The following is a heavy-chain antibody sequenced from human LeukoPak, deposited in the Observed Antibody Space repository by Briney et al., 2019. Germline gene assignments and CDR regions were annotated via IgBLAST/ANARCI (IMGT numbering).Heavy chain of an antibody. D-gene: IGHD3-9*01. Sequence: GGSLRLSCAASGFTFSSYAMSWVRQAPGKGLEWVSAISGSGGSTYYADSVKGRFTISRDNSKNTLYLQMNSLKTEDTAVYYCTTDPYYDILTGYLRDYWGQGTLVTVSS. V-gene: IGHV3-23*01. CDR3: TTDPYYDILTGYLRDY. CDR2: ISGSGGST. J-gene: IGHJ4*02. CDR1: GFTFSSYA.